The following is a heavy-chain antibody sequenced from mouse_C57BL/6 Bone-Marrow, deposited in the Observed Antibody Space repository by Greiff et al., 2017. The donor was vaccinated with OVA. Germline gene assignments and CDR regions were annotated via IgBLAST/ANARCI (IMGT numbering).Heavy chain of an antibody. Sequence: EVKLQESGPGLSKPSQTLSLTCSVTGYSITSDYWNWIRKFPGNKLEYMGYISYSGSTYYNPSLKSRISITRDTSKNQYYLQLNSVTTEDTATYYCARGGNYYGSSHWYFDVWGTGTTVTVSS. CDR2: ISYSGST. CDR1: GYSITSDY. D-gene: IGHD1-1*01. V-gene: IGHV3-8*01. CDR3: ARGGNYYGSSHWYFDV. J-gene: IGHJ1*03.